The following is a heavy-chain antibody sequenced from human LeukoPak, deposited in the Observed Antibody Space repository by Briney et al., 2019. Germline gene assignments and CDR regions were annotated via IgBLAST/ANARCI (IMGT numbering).Heavy chain of an antibody. CDR2: INPSGGST. CDR1: GYTFTSYY. V-gene: IGHV1-46*01. D-gene: IGHD3-10*01. J-gene: IGHJ5*02. CDR3: ARDGHPEYYGSGRANWFDP. Sequence: GASVKVSCKASGYTFTSYYMHWVRQAPGQGLEWMGIINPSGGSTSYAQKFQGRVTMTRDMSTSTVYMELSSLRPEDTAVYYCARDGHPEYYGSGRANWFDPWGQGTLVTVSS.